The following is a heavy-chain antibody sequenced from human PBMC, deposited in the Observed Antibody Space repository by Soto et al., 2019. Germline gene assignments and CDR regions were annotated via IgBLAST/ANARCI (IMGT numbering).Heavy chain of an antibody. J-gene: IGHJ6*03. V-gene: IGHV5-51*01. CDR3: ARTSSSSVFYYYYYMDV. Sequence: PGESLKISCKGSGYSFTSYWIGWVRQMPGKGLEWMGIIYPGDSDTRYSPSFQGQVTISADKSISTAYLQWSSLKASDTAMYYCARTSSSSVFYYYYYMDVWGKGTXVTVSS. D-gene: IGHD6-6*01. CDR2: IYPGDSDT. CDR1: GYSFTSYW.